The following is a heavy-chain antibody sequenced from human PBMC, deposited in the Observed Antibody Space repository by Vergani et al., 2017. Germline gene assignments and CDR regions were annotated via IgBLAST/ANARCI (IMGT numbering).Heavy chain of an antibody. V-gene: IGHV3-30*18. CDR1: GFTFSSYG. J-gene: IGHJ4*02. Sequence: QVQLVESGGGVVQPGRSLRLSCAASGFTFSSYGMHWVRQAPGKGLEWVAVISYDGSNKYYADSVKGRFTISRDNSKNTLYLQMNSLRAEDTAVYYCAKGPYSSGWYVDYWGQGTLVTXSS. CDR3: AKGPYSSGWYVDY. CDR2: ISYDGSNK. D-gene: IGHD6-19*01.